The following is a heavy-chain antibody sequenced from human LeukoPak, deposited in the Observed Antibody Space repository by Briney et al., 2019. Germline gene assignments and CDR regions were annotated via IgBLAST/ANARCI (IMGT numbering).Heavy chain of an antibody. CDR2: INPNSSAT. CDR1: GYTLRNFG. D-gene: IGHD5-24*01. CDR3: ARGSNSDY. J-gene: IGHJ4*02. Sequence: GASVTVSCKPSGYTLRNFGIIWVRQAPGQGLEWMGWINPNSSATNYVHKLQGRVTMTRDTSIRTAYMELSRLTSDDTAVYYCARGSNSDYWGQGTLVTVSS. V-gene: IGHV1-2*02.